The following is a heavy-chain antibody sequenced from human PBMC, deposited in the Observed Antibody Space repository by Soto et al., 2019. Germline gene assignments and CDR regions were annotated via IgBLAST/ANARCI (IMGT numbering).Heavy chain of an antibody. Sequence: EVQLLESGGALVQPGGSLRLSCAASEFTFSTSGMTWVRLAPGRGLDYVSAINPSGSRTYYADSVKGRFTISRDNSKNTLYLQMNSLRAEDTAIYYWAKTPRGGDYGDWYFYLWGRGTLVTVSS. V-gene: IGHV3-23*05. CDR2: INPSGSRT. CDR3: AKTPRGGDYGDWYFYL. D-gene: IGHD4-17*01. CDR1: EFTFSTSG. J-gene: IGHJ2*01.